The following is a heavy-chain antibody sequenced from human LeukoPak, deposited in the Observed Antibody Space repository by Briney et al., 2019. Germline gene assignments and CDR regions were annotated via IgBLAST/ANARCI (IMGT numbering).Heavy chain of an antibody. CDR1: GGTFSSYA. D-gene: IGHD3-22*01. CDR2: IIPILGIA. CDR3: ASGDDYYDSSGYYYS. J-gene: IGHJ5*02. V-gene: IGHV1-69*10. Sequence: ASVKVSCKASGGTFSSYAISWVRQAPGQGLEWMGWIIPILGIANYAQKFQGRVTITADKSTSTAYMELSSLRSEDTAVYYCASGDDYYDSSGYYYSWGQGTLVTVSS.